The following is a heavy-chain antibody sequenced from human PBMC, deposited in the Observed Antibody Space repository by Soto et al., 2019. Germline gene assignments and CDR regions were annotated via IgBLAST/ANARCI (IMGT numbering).Heavy chain of an antibody. CDR1: GFTFSSCT. J-gene: IGHJ6*02. CDR2: ISPSSGHI. CDR3: SGCSGGACHKNYGMDV. D-gene: IGHD2-15*01. V-gene: IGHV3-21*06. Sequence: GGSLRLSCAVSGFTFSSCTMNWVRQAPGKGLEWVSSISPSSGHIYYADSVKGRFAISRDNAKNSLFLQMNSLRGEDTAVYYCSGCSGGACHKNYGMDVWGQGTTVTVSS.